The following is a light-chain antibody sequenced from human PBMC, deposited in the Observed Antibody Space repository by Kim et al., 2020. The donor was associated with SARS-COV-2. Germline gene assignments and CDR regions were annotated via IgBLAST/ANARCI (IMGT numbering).Light chain of an antibody. J-gene: IGKJ1*01. V-gene: IGKV1-8*01. CDR3: QQYYSYPRT. Sequence: ASTGDRVTITCRASQGISSYLAWYQQKPGKAPKLLIYAASTLQSGVPSRFSGSGSGTDFTLTISCLQSEDFASYYCQQYYSYPRTFGQGTKVDIK. CDR1: QGISSY. CDR2: AAS.